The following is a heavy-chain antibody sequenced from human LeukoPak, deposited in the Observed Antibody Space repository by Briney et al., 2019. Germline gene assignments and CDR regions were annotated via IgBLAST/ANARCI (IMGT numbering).Heavy chain of an antibody. CDR2: ISAYNGNT. CDR1: GYTFTSYG. D-gene: IGHD3-22*01. Sequence: ASVKVSCKASGYTFTSYGISWVRQAPGQGLEWMGWISAYNGNTNYAQKLQGRVTMTADTSTSTAYMELRSLRSDDTAVYYCARDYYDSSAEPGNVFDIWGQGTMVTVSS. J-gene: IGHJ3*02. CDR3: ARDYYDSSAEPGNVFDI. V-gene: IGHV1-18*01.